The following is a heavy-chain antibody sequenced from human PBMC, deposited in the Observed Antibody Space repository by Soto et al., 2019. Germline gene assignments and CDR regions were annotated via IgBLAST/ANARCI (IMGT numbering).Heavy chain of an antibody. J-gene: IGHJ5*02. CDR3: ARLRIATNNYKWFDP. CDR2: IYVTGAV. V-gene: IGHV4-31*02. CDR1: GAALNSGNYY. Sequence: SETLSLTXSVSGAALNSGNYYWSWIRQVPGKGLEWIGHIYVTGAVDYNPSLRDRITISQDTSERQFSLNLRLVTAADTAVYYCARLRIATNNYKWFDPWGQGTLVTVS. D-gene: IGHD2-21*01.